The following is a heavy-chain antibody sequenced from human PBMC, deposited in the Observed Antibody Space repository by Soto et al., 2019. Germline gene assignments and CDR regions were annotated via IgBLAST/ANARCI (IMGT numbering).Heavy chain of an antibody. CDR3: ARAIFEDCSSTSCSTFYYYYYYMDV. J-gene: IGHJ6*03. CDR2: IYYSGST. CDR1: GGSISSGGYY. D-gene: IGHD2-2*01. V-gene: IGHV4-31*03. Sequence: PSETLSLTCTVSGGSISSGGYYWSWIRQHPGKGLEWIGYIYYSGSTYYNPSLKSRVTISVDTPKNQFSLKLSSVTAADTAVYYCARAIFEDCSSTSCSTFYYYYYYMDVWGKGTTVTVSS.